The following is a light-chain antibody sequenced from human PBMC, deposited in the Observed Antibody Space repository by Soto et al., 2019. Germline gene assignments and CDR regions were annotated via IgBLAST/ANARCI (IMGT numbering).Light chain of an antibody. J-gene: IGKJ1*01. CDR2: DAS. CDR3: QQRSNWPRTWT. CDR1: QSVSSY. Sequence: EIVLTQSPATLSWSPGERATLSCRASQSVSSYLAWYQQKPGQAPRLLIYDASNRATGIPARFSGSGSGTDFTLTISSREPEDFAVYYCQQRSNWPRTWTFGQGTKVDIK. V-gene: IGKV3-11*01.